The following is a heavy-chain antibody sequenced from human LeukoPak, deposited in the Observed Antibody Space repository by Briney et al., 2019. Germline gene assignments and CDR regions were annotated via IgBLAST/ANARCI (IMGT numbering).Heavy chain of an antibody. D-gene: IGHD3-10*01. CDR1: GFTFSSYS. CDR2: ISSSSSYI. CDR3: ARDHSELLWFGELYNYYYMDV. J-gene: IGHJ6*03. Sequence: GGSLRLSCAASGFTFSSYSMNWVRQAPGEGLEWVSSISSSSSYIYYADSVKGRFTISRDNAKNSLYLQMNSLRAEDTAVYYCARDHSELLWFGELYNYYYMDVWGKGTTVTVSS. V-gene: IGHV3-21*01.